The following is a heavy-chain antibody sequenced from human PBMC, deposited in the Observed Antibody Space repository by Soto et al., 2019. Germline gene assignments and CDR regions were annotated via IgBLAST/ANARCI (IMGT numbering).Heavy chain of an antibody. CDR2: IGTAGDT. D-gene: IGHD6-13*01. Sequence: LRLSCAASGFTFSSYDMHWVRQATGKGLEWVSAIGTAGDTYYPGSVKGRFTISRENAKNSLYLQMNSLRAEDTAVYYCARDLGFSGIAAATSGVYYYYGMDVWGQGTTVTVSS. J-gene: IGHJ6*02. V-gene: IGHV3-13*01. CDR3: ARDLGFSGIAAATSGVYYYYGMDV. CDR1: GFTFSSYD.